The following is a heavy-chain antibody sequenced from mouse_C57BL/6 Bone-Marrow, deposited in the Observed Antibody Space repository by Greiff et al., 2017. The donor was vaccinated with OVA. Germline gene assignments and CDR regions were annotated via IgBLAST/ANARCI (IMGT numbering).Heavy chain of an antibody. J-gene: IGHJ2*01. V-gene: IGHV1-19*01. D-gene: IGHD1-1*01. CDR3: AREYYGSSYYCDY. CDR2: INPYNGGT. CDR1: GYTFTDYY. Sequence: VQLQQSGPVLVKPGASVKMSCKASGYTFTDYYMNWVQQSPGKSLEWIGVINPYNGGTSYNQKFKGKATLTVDKSSSTAYMELNSLTSEDSAVDYCAREYYGSSYYCDYWGQGTTLTVSS.